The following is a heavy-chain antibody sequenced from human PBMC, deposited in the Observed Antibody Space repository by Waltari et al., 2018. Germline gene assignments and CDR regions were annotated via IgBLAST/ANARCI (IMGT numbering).Heavy chain of an antibody. Sequence: EVQLVESGGGLVQPGGSLRLSCAASGFTFSSYEMNLVRQAPGKGLEWVSYISSSGSTIYYADSVKGRFTISRDNAKNSLYLQMNSLRAEDTAVYYCASFRGWDLRYAFDIWGQGTMVTVSS. V-gene: IGHV3-48*03. D-gene: IGHD1-26*01. J-gene: IGHJ3*02. CDR2: ISSSGSTI. CDR1: GFTFSSYE. CDR3: ASFRGWDLRYAFDI.